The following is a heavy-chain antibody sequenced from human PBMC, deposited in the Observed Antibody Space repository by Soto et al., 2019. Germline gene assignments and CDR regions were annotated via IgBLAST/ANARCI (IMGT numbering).Heavy chain of an antibody. D-gene: IGHD1-26*01. CDR3: ARDLGGQIVDY. CDR1: GYTFTSYG. V-gene: IGHV1-18*01. J-gene: IGHJ4*02. CDR2: ISGYNGNT. Sequence: QVQLVQSGAEVKKPGASVKVSCKASGYTFTSYGISWVRQAPGQGLEWMGWISGYNGNTKYAQKLQGRVTMTTDTSTSPACMELRSLRSDDTAVYYCARDLGGQIVDYWGQGTLVTVSS.